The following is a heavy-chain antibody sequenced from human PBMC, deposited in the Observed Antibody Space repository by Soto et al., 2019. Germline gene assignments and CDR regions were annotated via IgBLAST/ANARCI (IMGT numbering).Heavy chain of an antibody. CDR3: AREQFTFFGVVNAD. V-gene: IGHV1-18*01. CDR2: ISPSNGNT. Sequence: QVQLVQSGPEVKKPGDSVKVSCKASGYAFRDYGISWVRQAPGQGLEYMGWISPSNGNTNYAPRFQDTVTMTTDTSTTTVFMDLGNLRSDDTAVYFCAREQFTFFGVVNADWGQGALVTVSS. CDR1: GYAFRDYG. J-gene: IGHJ1*01. D-gene: IGHD3-3*01.